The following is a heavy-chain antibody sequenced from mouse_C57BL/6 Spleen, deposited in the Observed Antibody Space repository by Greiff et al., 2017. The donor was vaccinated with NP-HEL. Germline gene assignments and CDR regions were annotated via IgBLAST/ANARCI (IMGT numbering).Heavy chain of an antibody. V-gene: IGHV1-55*01. CDR3: AREAITTVVARAMDY. J-gene: IGHJ4*01. CDR2: IYPGSGST. CDR1: GYTFTSYW. Sequence: QVQLQQPGAELVKPGASVKMSCKASGYTFTSYWITWVKQRPGQGLEWIGDIYPGSGSTNYNEKFKSKATLTVDTSSSTAYMQLSSLTSEDSAVYYCAREAITTVVARAMDYWGQGTSVTVSS. D-gene: IGHD1-1*01.